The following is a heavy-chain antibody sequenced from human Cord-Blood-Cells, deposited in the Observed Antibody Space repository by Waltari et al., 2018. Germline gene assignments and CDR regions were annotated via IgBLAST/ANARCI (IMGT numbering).Heavy chain of an antibody. CDR3: TRHGTNWGYY. J-gene: IGHJ4*02. D-gene: IGHD7-27*01. CDR2: IRSKANSYAT. Sequence: EVQLVESGGGLVQPGGSLKLSCAASGFTFSGSAMHWVRQASGKGLEWVGRIRSKANSYATAYAASVKGRFTISRDDSKHTAYLQMNSLKTEDTAVYYCTRHGTNWGYYWGQGTLVTVSS. CDR1: GFTFSGSA. V-gene: IGHV3-73*02.